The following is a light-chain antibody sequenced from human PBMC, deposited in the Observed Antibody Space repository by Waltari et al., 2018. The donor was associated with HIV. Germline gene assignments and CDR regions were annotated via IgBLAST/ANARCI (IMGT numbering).Light chain of an antibody. V-gene: IGLV2-23*02. CDR3: CSYAASRSVV. CDR1: NSDVGTYNI. Sequence: QSALAQPASVSDSPGQSITISCTGTNSDVGTYNIVSWYQQHPGNVPKLIIYEVTKRPSVVSNRFSVSKSGNTASLTISGLQAEDEADYYCCSYAASRSVVFGGGTKLTVL. J-gene: IGLJ2*01. CDR2: EVT.